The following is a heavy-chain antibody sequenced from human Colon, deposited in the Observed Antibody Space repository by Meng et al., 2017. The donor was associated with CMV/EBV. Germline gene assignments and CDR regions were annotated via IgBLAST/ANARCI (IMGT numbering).Heavy chain of an antibody. D-gene: IGHD7-27*01. CDR1: EYTFTGYY. Sequence: ASVKVSCKASEYTFTGYYMHWVRQAPGQGLEWMGWINPNSGNTKYADKFQGRVTMTRDPSSNTAFMELARLSSNDTAVYFCARGAGGLLLKKLGYGGLDVWGQGTTVTVSS. CDR2: INPNSGNT. V-gene: IGHV1-2*02. CDR3: ARGAGGLLLKKLGYGGLDV. J-gene: IGHJ6*02.